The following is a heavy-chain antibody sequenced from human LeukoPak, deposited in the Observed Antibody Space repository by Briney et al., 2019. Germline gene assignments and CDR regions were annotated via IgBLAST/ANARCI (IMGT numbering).Heavy chain of an antibody. D-gene: IGHD3-22*01. Sequence: ASVKVSCKASGYTFTSCGISWVRQAPGQGLEWMGWISAYNGNTNYAQKLQGRVTMTTDTSTSTAYIELRSLRSDDTAVYYCARVSPGGPVIVAAYYGYWGQGTLVTVSS. CDR2: ISAYNGNT. CDR1: GYTFTSCG. J-gene: IGHJ4*02. CDR3: ARVSPGGPVIVAAYYGY. V-gene: IGHV1-18*01.